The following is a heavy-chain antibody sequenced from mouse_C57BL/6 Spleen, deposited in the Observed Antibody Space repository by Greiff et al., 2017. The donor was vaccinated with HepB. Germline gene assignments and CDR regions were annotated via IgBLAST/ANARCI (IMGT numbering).Heavy chain of an antibody. CDR3: ARDRDYYGSSYRYFDV. CDR2: IYPRDGST. CDR1: GYTFTSYD. Sequence: QVQLQQSGPELVKPGASVKLSCKASGYTFTSYDINWVKQRPGQGLEWIGWIYPRDGSTKYNEKFKGKATLTVDTSSSTAYMELHSLTSEDSAVYFCARDRDYYGSSYRYFDVWGTGTTVTVSS. D-gene: IGHD1-1*01. J-gene: IGHJ1*03. V-gene: IGHV1-85*01.